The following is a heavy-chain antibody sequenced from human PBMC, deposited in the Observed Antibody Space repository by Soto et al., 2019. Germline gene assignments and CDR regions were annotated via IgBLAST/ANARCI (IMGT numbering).Heavy chain of an antibody. V-gene: IGHV4-31*03. D-gene: IGHD2-15*01. CDR1: GGSISSGGYY. CDR3: ARVLKLGCSGGSCYLRGDAYQDAFDI. Sequence: SETLSLTCTVSGGSISSGGYYWSWIRQHPGKGLEWIGYIYYSGSTYYNPSLKSRVTISVDTSKNQFSLKLSSVTAADTAVYYCARVLKLGCSGGSCYLRGDAYQDAFDIWGQGTMVTVSS. CDR2: IYYSGST. J-gene: IGHJ3*02.